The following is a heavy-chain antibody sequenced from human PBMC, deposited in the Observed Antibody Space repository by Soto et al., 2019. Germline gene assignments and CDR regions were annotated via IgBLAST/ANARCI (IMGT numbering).Heavy chain of an antibody. D-gene: IGHD1-26*01. CDR3: ARGGRIVGTTPLLDY. J-gene: IGHJ4*02. CDR2: INHCGST. V-gene: IGHV4-34*01. Sequence: QVQLQQCGAGLLKPSETLSLTCAVYGGSFSGYYWSWIRQPPGKGLEWIGEINHCGSTNYSPSLKSRVTISVDTSKNQFSLNLSSVTAADTAVYYCARGGRIVGTTPLLDYWGQGALVTVSS. CDR1: GGSFSGYY.